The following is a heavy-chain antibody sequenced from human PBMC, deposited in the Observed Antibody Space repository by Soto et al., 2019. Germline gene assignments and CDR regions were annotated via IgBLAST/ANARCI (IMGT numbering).Heavy chain of an antibody. V-gene: IGHV3-53*01. J-gene: IGHJ6*02. Sequence: GGSLRLSCAASGFTVSSNYMSWVRQAPGKGLEWVSVIYSGGSTYYADSVKGRFTISRDNSKNTLYLQMNSLRAEDTAVYYCARDSYYDFWSGKDYYGMDVWGQGTTVTVSS. CDR2: IYSGGST. CDR3: ARDSYYDFWSGKDYYGMDV. D-gene: IGHD3-3*01. CDR1: GFTVSSNY.